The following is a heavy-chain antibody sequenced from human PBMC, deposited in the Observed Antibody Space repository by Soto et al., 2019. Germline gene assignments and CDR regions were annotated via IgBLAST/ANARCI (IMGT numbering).Heavy chain of an antibody. J-gene: IGHJ4*02. CDR3: ARGGPELATIGSFDY. Sequence: GESLKISCKGSGYSFTSYWIGWVRQMPGKGLEWMGIIYPGDSDTRYSPSFQGQVTISADKSISTAYLQWSSLKASDTAMYYCARGGPELATIGSFDYWGQGTLVTVSS. CDR1: GYSFTSYW. CDR2: IYPGDSDT. D-gene: IGHD5-12*01. V-gene: IGHV5-51*01.